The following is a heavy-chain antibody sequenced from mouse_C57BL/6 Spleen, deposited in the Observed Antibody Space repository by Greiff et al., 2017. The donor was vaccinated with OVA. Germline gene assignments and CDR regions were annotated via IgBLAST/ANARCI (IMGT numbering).Heavy chain of an antibody. CDR1: GYTFTDYE. Sequence: VKLMESGAELVRPGASVTLSCKASGYTFTDYEMHWVKQTPVHGLEWIGAIDPETGGTAYNQKFKGKAILTADKSSSTAYMELRSLTSEDSAVYYCTRSTTVVDYWGQGTTLTVSS. CDR3: TRSTTVVDY. V-gene: IGHV1-15*01. J-gene: IGHJ2*01. D-gene: IGHD1-1*01. CDR2: IDPETGGT.